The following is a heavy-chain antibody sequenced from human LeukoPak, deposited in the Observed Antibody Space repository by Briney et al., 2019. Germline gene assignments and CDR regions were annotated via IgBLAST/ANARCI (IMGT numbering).Heavy chain of an antibody. D-gene: IGHD3-22*01. V-gene: IGHV4-59*01. J-gene: IGHJ6*03. CDR3: AVNYYDSSGYYSEDYYYYMDV. CDR2: IYYSGST. Sequence: NASETLSLTCTVSGGSIGSYYWSWIRQPPGKGLEWIGYIYYSGSTNYNPSLKSRVTISVDTSKNQFSLKLSSVTAADTAVYYCAVNYYDSSGYYSEDYYYYMDVWGKGTTVTVSS. CDR1: GGSIGSYY.